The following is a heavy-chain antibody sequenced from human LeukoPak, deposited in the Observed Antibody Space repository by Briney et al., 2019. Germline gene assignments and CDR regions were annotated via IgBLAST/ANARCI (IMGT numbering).Heavy chain of an antibody. Sequence: SETLSLTCTVSGGSISSYYWSWIRQPPGKGLECIGYIYYSGSTNYNPSLKSRVTISVDTSKNQFSLKLSSVTAADTAVYYCARVDSYGYNRRHPLDYWGQGTLVTVSS. V-gene: IGHV4-59*08. J-gene: IGHJ4*02. CDR1: GGSISSYY. CDR3: ARVDSYGYNRRHPLDY. CDR2: IYYSGST. D-gene: IGHD5-18*01.